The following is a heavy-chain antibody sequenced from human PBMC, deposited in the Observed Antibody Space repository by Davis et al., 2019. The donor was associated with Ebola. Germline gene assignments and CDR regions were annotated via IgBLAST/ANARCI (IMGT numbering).Heavy chain of an antibody. Sequence: GESLKISCAASGFTFSSYWMSWVRQAPGKGLEWVANIKQDGSEKYYVDSVKGRFTISRDNAKNSLYLQMNSLRAEDTAVYYCARDSSYYDSSGYYYYDAFDIWGQGTMVTVSS. CDR2: IKQDGSEK. CDR1: GFTFSSYW. CDR3: ARDSSYYDSSGYYYYDAFDI. D-gene: IGHD3-22*01. V-gene: IGHV3-7*01. J-gene: IGHJ3*02.